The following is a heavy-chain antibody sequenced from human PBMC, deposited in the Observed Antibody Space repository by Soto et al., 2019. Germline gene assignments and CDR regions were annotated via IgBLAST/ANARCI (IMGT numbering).Heavy chain of an antibody. CDR3: ARDHCGGDCYQPPDAFDI. D-gene: IGHD2-21*02. V-gene: IGHV4-30-4*08. CDR2: IYSSGNT. Sequence: VELQESGPGLVKPSETLSLTCIVSGDSIKDPNFSWNWIRQSPGKGLEWIGYIYSSGNTLYNPSLQSRLTLSVDTAKNLVSLKLTSMTPADTAVYYCARDHCGGDCYQPPDAFDIWGQGTMVTVSS. J-gene: IGHJ3*02. CDR1: GDSIKDPNFS.